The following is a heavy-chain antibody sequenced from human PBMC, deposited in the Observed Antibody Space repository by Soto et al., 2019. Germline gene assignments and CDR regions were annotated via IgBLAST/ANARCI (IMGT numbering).Heavy chain of an antibody. Sequence: GGSLRLSCAASGFTFNDYAVIWARQTPGKGLEWVATISASGAYTFYVDSVKGRFTISRDNSQNTLFLHMRSLRAGDTATYYCAKEVIAARPYYFDHWGQGTLVTVSS. CDR2: ISASGAYT. V-gene: IGHV3-23*01. CDR3: AKEVIAARPYYFDH. J-gene: IGHJ4*02. CDR1: GFTFNDYA. D-gene: IGHD6-6*01.